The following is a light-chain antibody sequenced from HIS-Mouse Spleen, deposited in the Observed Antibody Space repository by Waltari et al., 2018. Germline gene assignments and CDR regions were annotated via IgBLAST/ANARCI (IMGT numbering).Light chain of an antibody. CDR1: NIGSKR. CDR2: DDS. CDR3: QVWDSSSDHVV. V-gene: IGLV3-21*03. Sequence: SYVLTQPPSVSVAPGKTARITWGGNNIGSKRVQWYQQKPGQAPGLVVYDDSDRPSGIPERFSGSNSGNTATLTISRVEAGDEADYYCQVWDSSSDHVVFGGGTKLTVL. J-gene: IGLJ2*01.